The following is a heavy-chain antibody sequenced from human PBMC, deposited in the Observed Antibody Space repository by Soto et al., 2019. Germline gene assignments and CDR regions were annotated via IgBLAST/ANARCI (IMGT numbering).Heavy chain of an antibody. CDR2: IYHSGST. V-gene: IGHV4-30-2*01. CDR3: AAGGGLPRYY. D-gene: IGHD5-12*01. J-gene: IGHJ4*02. Sequence: QLQLQESGSGLVKPSQTLSLTCAVSGGSISSGGYSWSWIRQPPGKGLEWIGYIYHSGSTYYNPSLKSRVTISVDRSKNQSSLKLSSVTAADMDVYYCAAGGGLPRYYWGQGTLVIVSS. CDR1: GGSISSGGYS.